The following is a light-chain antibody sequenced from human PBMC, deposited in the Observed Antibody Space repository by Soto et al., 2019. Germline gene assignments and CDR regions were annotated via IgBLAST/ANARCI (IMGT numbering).Light chain of an antibody. J-gene: IGKJ5*01. CDR3: QQSYSTLIT. V-gene: IGKV1-39*01. Sequence: DIQMTQSPSSLSASVGDRVTITCRASQSISSYLNWYQQKPGKAPKLLIYAASSLQSGAPSRFSGRGSGTDFTLTISSLQPEDFATYYCQQSYSTLITFGQGTRLEIK. CDR1: QSISSY. CDR2: AAS.